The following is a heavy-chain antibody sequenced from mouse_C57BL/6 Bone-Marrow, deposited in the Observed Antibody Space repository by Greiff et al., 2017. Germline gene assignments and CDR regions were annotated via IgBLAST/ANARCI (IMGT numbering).Heavy chain of an antibody. D-gene: IGHD1-1*01. CDR1: GYSITSGYY. Sequence: ESGPGLVKPSQSLSLTCSVTGYSITSGYYWNWIRQFPGNKLEWMGYISYDGSNNYNPSLKNRISITRDTSKNQFFLKLNSVTTEDTATYYCASYYYGSSYWGQGTTLTVSS. CDR2: ISYDGSN. V-gene: IGHV3-6*01. J-gene: IGHJ2*01. CDR3: ASYYYGSSY.